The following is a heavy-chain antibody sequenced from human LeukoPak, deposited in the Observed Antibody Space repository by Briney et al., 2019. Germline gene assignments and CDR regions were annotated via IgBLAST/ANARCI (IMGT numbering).Heavy chain of an antibody. V-gene: IGHV3-74*01. CDR2: INPAGNYV. J-gene: IGHJ5*01. D-gene: IGHD1-26*01. CDR1: GFTFSNYW. Sequence: GGSLRLSCAASGFTFSNYWIHWVRQAPGKGLVWVSRINPAGNYVNYADSVKGRFTISRDNATNTVYLQMNSLRAEDTALFYCVRDWDHFDFDSWGQGALVTVSS. CDR3: VRDWDHFDFDS.